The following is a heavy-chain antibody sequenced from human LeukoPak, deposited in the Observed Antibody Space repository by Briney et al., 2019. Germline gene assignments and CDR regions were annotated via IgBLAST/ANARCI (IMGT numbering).Heavy chain of an antibody. CDR3: ARHRYCPTGVCYYFDY. CDR2: IYYGGST. V-gene: IGHV4-39*01. CDR1: DVSISSSSYY. J-gene: IGHJ4*02. D-gene: IGHD2-8*01. Sequence: SETLSLTCSVSDVSISSSSYYWGWIRQPPGKGLEWIGNIYYGGSTYYNPSLRSRVTISVDTSKDQFSLKLSSVTAADTAVYYCARHRYCPTGVCYYFDYWGQGTLVTVSS.